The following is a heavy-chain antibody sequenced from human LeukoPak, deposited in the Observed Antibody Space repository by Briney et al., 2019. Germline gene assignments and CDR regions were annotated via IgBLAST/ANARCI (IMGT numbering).Heavy chain of an antibody. J-gene: IGHJ6*02. V-gene: IGHV3-74*01. CDR1: GFTFSSNW. CDR2: INEDGSTT. CDR3: ARVRSGSSAGNYGMDV. Sequence: PGGSLRLSCAASGFTFSSNWMHWVRQAPGKGLVWVSRINEDGSTTNYADSVKGRFTISRDNSKNTLYLQMNSLRAEDTAVYYCARVRSGSSAGNYGMDVWGQGTTVTVSS. D-gene: IGHD1-26*01.